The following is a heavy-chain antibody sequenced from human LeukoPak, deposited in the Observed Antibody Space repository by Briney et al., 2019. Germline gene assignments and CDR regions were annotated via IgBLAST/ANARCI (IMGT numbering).Heavy chain of an antibody. V-gene: IGHV1-18*01. CDR2: ISAYSGNT. CDR3: ARGQYSGYGFYFDY. CDR1: GYTFTNYD. J-gene: IGHJ4*02. D-gene: IGHD5-12*01. Sequence: ASVKVSCKASGYTFTNYDISWVRQAPGQGLEWMGWISAYSGNTNYAQKLQGRVTMTTDTSTSTAYMELRSLRSDDTAVYYCARGQYSGYGFYFDYWGQGTLVTVSS.